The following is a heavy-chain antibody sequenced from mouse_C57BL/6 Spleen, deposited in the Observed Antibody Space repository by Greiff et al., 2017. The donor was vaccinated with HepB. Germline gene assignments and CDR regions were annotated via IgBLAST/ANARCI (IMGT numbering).Heavy chain of an antibody. V-gene: IGHV5-4*01. CDR2: ISDGGSYT. CDR3: ASYDGYLSY. J-gene: IGHJ3*01. D-gene: IGHD2-3*01. Sequence: QVVESGGGLVKPGGSLKLSCAASGFTFSSYAMSWVRQTPEKRLEWVATISDGGSYTYYPDNVKGRFTISRDNAKNNLYLQMSHLKSEDTAMYYCASYDGYLSYWGQGTLVTVSA. CDR1: GFTFSSYA.